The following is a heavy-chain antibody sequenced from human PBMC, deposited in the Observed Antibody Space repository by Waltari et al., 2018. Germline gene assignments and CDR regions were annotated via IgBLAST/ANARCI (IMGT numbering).Heavy chain of an antibody. CDR1: GYTFTGYY. CDR3: ARDVVCCSTSCYTVFDY. J-gene: IGHJ4*02. V-gene: IGHV1-2*02. D-gene: IGHD2-2*02. CDR2: INPNSGGT. Sequence: QVQLVQSGAEVKKPGASVKVSCKASGYTFTGYYMHWVRQAPGQGLEWMGWINPNSGGTNYAQKFQGRVTMTRDTSISTAYMELSRLRSDDTAVYYCARDVVCCSTSCYTVFDYWGQGTLVTVSS.